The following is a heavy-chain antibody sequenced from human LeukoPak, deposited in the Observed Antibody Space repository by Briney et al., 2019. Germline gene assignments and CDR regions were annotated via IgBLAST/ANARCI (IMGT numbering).Heavy chain of an antibody. Sequence: GGSLRLSCAASGFTFSSYSMNWVRQAPGKGLEWVSSISSSSSYIYYADSVKGRFTISRDNAKNSLYLQMNSLRAEDTAVHYCARDQRGAAGTGTFDPWGQGTLVTVSS. CDR2: ISSSSSYI. CDR3: ARDQRGAAGTGTFDP. CDR1: GFTFSSYS. V-gene: IGHV3-21*01. J-gene: IGHJ5*02. D-gene: IGHD6-13*01.